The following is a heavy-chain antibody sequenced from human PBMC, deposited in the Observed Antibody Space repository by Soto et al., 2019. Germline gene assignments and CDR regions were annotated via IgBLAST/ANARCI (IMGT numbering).Heavy chain of an antibody. CDR2: IYYSGST. CDR1: GGSISSSSYY. V-gene: IGHV4-39*01. CDR3: ARHSLVATLDY. Sequence: QLQLQESGPGLVKPSETLSLTCTVSGGSISSSSYYWGWIRQPPGKGLEWIGSIYYSGSTYYNPPLKSRVTISADTSNNQFSLKLSSVTAADTGVYYCARHSLVATLDYWGPGTLVTVSS. J-gene: IGHJ4*02. D-gene: IGHD5-12*01.